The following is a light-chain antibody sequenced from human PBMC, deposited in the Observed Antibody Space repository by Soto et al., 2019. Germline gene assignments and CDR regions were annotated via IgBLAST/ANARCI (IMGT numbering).Light chain of an antibody. Sequence: EIVLTQSPATLSLTAGERATLSCKASQSISSYLDWFQQKPGQAPRLLIYYASNRATGIPARFSGSGSGTDFTLTISSLEPEDFAVYYCQQRYKWPDTFGQGTKLEIK. CDR2: YAS. CDR1: QSISSY. CDR3: QQRYKWPDT. V-gene: IGKV3-11*01. J-gene: IGKJ2*01.